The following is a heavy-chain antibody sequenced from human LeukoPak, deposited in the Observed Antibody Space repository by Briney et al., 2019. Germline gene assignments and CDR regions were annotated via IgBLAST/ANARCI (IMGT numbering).Heavy chain of an antibody. CDR1: GFTFSSYS. V-gene: IGHV4-59*08. Sequence: GSLRLSCAASGFTFSSYSMNWVRQAPGKGLEWIGYIYYSGTTSYNPSLKTRVTISIDTSKDQFSLKLSSVTAADTAVYYCARVFYDILTGYQYYFDYWGQGTLVTVSS. CDR2: IYYSGTT. D-gene: IGHD3-9*01. CDR3: ARVFYDILTGYQYYFDY. J-gene: IGHJ4*02.